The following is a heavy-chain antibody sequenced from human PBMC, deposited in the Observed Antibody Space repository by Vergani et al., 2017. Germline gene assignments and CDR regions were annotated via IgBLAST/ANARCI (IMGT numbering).Heavy chain of an antibody. Sequence: QVQLQESGPGLVKPSQTLSLTCTVSGGSISSGSYYWTWIRQPAGKGLEWIGRIYSTGSTNYNPSLNGRVTISVDTSKNQFSLKLSSVTAADTAVYYCAGDRSYCTNGVCYAVGGDSWGQGTLVTVSS. CDR3: AGDRSYCTNGVCYAVGGDS. V-gene: IGHV4-61*02. CDR2: IYSTGST. CDR1: GGSISSGSYY. D-gene: IGHD2-8*01. J-gene: IGHJ4*02.